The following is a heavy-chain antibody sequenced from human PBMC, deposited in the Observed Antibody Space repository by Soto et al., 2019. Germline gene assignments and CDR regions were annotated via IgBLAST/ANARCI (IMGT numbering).Heavy chain of an antibody. D-gene: IGHD2-8*01. CDR2: MNPNSGNT. J-gene: IGHJ5*02. Sequence: QVQLVQSVAEVKKPGASVKVSCKASGYTFPSYDINWVRQATGQGLEWMGWMNPNSGNTGYAQKFQGRVTMTRNTSICTAYMELSSLRSEDMAVNYCTREHHGLSARFDPWGQGTLVTVSS. V-gene: IGHV1-8*01. CDR1: GYTFPSYD. CDR3: TREHHGLSARFDP.